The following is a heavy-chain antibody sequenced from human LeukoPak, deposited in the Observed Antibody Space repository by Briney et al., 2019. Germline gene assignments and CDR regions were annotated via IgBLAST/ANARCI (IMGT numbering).Heavy chain of an antibody. J-gene: IGHJ3*02. V-gene: IGHV3-23*01. Sequence: PGGSLRLSCAASGFTFSSYAMSWVRQAPGKGLEWVSAISGSGGSTYYADSVKGRLTISRDNSKNTLYLQMNSLRAEDTAVYYCANYDSSGYYYINDAFDIWGQGTMVTVSS. D-gene: IGHD3-22*01. CDR1: GFTFSSYA. CDR2: ISGSGGST. CDR3: ANYDSSGYYYINDAFDI.